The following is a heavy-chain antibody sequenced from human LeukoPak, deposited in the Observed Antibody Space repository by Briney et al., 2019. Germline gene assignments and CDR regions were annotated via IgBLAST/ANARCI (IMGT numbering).Heavy chain of an antibody. Sequence: KPGGSLRLSCAASGLTFRDAWMSWVRQAPGKGLEWVGRIKSKSHGETTDYAAPVKGRFTISRDDSKNTQYLQMNSLKIEDTAVYYCTTDRGLTTVTAVWGQGTTVTVSS. CDR1: GLTFRDAW. V-gene: IGHV3-15*01. CDR3: TTDRGLTTVTAV. J-gene: IGHJ6*02. CDR2: IKSKSHGETT. D-gene: IGHD4-11*01.